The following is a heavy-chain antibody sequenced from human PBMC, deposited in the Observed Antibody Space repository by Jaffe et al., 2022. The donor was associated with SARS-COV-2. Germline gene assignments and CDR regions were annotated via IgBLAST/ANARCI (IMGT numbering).Heavy chain of an antibody. D-gene: IGHD6-13*01. V-gene: IGHV3-9*01. J-gene: IGHJ6*02. Sequence: EVQLVESGGGLVQPGRSLRLSCAASGFTFDDYAMHWVRQAPGKGLEWVSGISWNSGSIGYADSVKGRFTISRDNAKNSLYLQMNSLRAEDTALYYCAKDRRAAGYYYYGMDVWGQGTTVTVSS. CDR2: ISWNSGSI. CDR1: GFTFDDYA. CDR3: AKDRRAAGYYYYGMDV.